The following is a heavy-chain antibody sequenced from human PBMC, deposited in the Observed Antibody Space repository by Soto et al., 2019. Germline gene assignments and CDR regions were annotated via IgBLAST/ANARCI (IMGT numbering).Heavy chain of an antibody. V-gene: IGHV3-21*01. Sequence: PGGSLRLSCAASGFTFSSYTMHWVRQAPGKGLEWVSSISTGSSYIYYADSLKGRFTISRDNAGKSLYMQMNSLRAEDTAVYYCAREMKKLVQEGFLQHWGQGTLVTVSS. CDR3: AREMKKLVQEGFLQH. CDR2: ISTGSSYI. J-gene: IGHJ1*01. CDR1: GFTFSSYT. D-gene: IGHD2-21*01.